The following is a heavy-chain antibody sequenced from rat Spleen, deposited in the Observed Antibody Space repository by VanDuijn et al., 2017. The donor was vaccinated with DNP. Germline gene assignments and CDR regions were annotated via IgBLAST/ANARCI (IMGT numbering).Heavy chain of an antibody. D-gene: IGHD4-2*01. CDR2: ISYDGGST. CDR3: ARQGTTGAMDA. CDR1: GFTFSSYW. J-gene: IGHJ4*01. Sequence: EVQLVETGGGLVQPGRSLKLSCVASGFTFSSYWMYWIRQAPTKGLEWVAYISYDGGSTYYGDSVKGRFTISRDNAKSTLYLQMNSLRSEDMATYYCARQGTTGAMDAWGQGTSVTVSS. V-gene: IGHV5-22*01.